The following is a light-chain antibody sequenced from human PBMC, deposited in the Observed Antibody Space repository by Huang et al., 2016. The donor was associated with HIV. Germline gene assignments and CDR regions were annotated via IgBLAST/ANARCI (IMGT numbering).Light chain of an antibody. CDR3: QQYVRSPWT. CDR2: GTS. V-gene: IGKV3-20*01. CDR1: QSLSPTY. J-gene: IGKJ1*01. Sequence: EIVLTQSPGTLSLSPGERAALSCRASQSLSPTYLAWYQQRPGQGPRLLIYGTSTRAACIPDMFSGSGSGTDFTLTISRLEPEDFAMYYCQQYVRSPWTFGQGTKVEIK.